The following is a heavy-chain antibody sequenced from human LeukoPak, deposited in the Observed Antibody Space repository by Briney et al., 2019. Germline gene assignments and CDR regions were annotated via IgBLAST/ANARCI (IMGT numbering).Heavy chain of an antibody. CDR3: ARDRVGGSSSYYYYYMDV. J-gene: IGHJ6*03. D-gene: IGHD6-6*01. V-gene: IGHV3-23*01. CDR2: ISGSGGST. CDR1: GFTFSSYA. Sequence: GGSLRLSCAASGFTFSSYAISWVRQAPGKGLEWVSAISGSGGSTYYADSVKGRFTISRDNSKNTLYLQMNSLRAEDTAVYYCARDRVGGSSSYYYYYMDVWGKGTTVTVSS.